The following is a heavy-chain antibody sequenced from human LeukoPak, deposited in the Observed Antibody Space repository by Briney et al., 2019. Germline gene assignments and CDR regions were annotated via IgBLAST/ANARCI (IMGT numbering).Heavy chain of an antibody. CDR2: IYTSGSA. J-gene: IGHJ4*02. V-gene: IGHV4-4*07. Sequence: SETLSLTCTVSGDSISSYYWSWIRQPAGKGLEWIVRIYTSGSANYNPSRKSRGTMSVDTYKNQVSLKLSSVTAAATAVYYCERDSIAVAEHFDYWGQGTLATVSS. CDR1: GDSISSYY. CDR3: ERDSIAVAEHFDY. D-gene: IGHD6-19*01.